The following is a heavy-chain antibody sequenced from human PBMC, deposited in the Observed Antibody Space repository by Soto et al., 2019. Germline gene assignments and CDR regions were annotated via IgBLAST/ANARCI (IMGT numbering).Heavy chain of an antibody. Sequence: EVQLVESGGGLVQPGGSLRLSCEASGFTFRNYAMHWVRQGTGKGLGWVSGISAAGDTDYADSVEGRFTISRENAQNSFFLQMTSLRVGDTAVYYCARTDRDFYGLDVWGQGTTVIVSS. CDR2: ISAAGDT. CDR3: ARTDRDFYGLDV. J-gene: IGHJ6*02. CDR1: GFTFRNYA. V-gene: IGHV3-13*01.